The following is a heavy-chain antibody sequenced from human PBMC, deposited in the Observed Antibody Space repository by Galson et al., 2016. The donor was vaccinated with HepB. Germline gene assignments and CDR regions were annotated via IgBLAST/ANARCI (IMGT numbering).Heavy chain of an antibody. V-gene: IGHV3-21*01. J-gene: IGHJ4*02. D-gene: IGHD1-26*01. CDR3: ATSGLSGSYFRY. Sequence: SLRLSCAASGFTFNTYSMTWVRQAPGKGLEWVSSITSSSSYIFYADSVKGRSTISRDNAKNSLYLQMNSLRAEDTAVYYCATSGLSGSYFRYWGQGTLVTVSS. CDR1: GFTFNTYS. CDR2: ITSSSSYI.